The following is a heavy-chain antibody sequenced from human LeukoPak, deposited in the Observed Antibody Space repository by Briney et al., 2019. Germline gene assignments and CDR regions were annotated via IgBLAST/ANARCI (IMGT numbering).Heavy chain of an antibody. Sequence: GGSLRLSCAASGFTFDDYGMSWVRQAPGKGLEWVSGINWNSGSTSYAGSVKGRFTISRDNAKNSLYLQMNSLIAEDTAVYYCAKGEINRSDRFDYWGQGTLVTVSS. V-gene: IGHV3-20*04. CDR1: GFTFDDYG. CDR3: AKGEINRSDRFDY. J-gene: IGHJ4*02. D-gene: IGHD1-14*01. CDR2: INWNSGST.